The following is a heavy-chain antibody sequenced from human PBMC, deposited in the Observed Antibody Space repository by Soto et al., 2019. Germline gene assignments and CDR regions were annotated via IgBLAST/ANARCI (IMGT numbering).Heavy chain of an antibody. CDR1: GGSISSYY. Sequence: QVQLQESGPGLVKPSETLSLTCTVSGGSISSYYWSWIRQPPGKGLEWIGCLYYRGSTNYNPSLKSPVTISVATSKNQFSRKLSSVTAADTAVYYCARDIGYDPFDYWGQGTLVTVSS. D-gene: IGHD5-12*01. V-gene: IGHV4-59*01. CDR2: LYYRGST. CDR3: ARDIGYDPFDY. J-gene: IGHJ4*02.